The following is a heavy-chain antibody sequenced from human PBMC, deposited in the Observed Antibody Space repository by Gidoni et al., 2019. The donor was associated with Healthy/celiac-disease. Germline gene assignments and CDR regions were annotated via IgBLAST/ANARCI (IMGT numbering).Heavy chain of an antibody. Sequence: QVQLVQSGAEVKKPGSSVKVSCKASGGTFSSYAISWVRQAPGQGREWMGGIIPIFGTANYAQKFQGRVTITADKSTSTAYMELSSLRSEDTAVYYCARDLLRITMIVVVITAIYYFDYWGQGTLVTVSS. CDR1: GGTFSSYA. V-gene: IGHV1-69*06. D-gene: IGHD3-22*01. J-gene: IGHJ4*02. CDR3: ARDLLRITMIVVVITAIYYFDY. CDR2: IIPIFGTA.